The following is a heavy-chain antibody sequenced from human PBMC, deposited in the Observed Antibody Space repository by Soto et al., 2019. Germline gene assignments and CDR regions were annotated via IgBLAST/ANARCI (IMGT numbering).Heavy chain of an antibody. J-gene: IGHJ4*02. CDR1: GFTFSSYA. V-gene: IGHV3-23*01. CDR2: ISGSGGST. Sequence: EVQLLESGGGLVQPGGSLRLSCAASGFTFSSYAMSWVRQAPGKGLEWVSAISGSGGSTYYADSVKGRFTISRDNSKNTLYLQMNSLRAEDTAVYYCAKDPSYYYGSGSPIGDYWGQGTLVTVSS. CDR3: AKDPSYYYGSGSPIGDY. D-gene: IGHD3-10*01.